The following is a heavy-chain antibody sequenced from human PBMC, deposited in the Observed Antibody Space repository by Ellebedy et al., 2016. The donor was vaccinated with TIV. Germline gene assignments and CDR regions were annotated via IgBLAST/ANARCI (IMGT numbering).Heavy chain of an antibody. D-gene: IGHD5/OR15-5a*01. V-gene: IGHV3-23*01. CDR1: GFTFSSYA. J-gene: IGHJ4*02. Sequence: GESLKISXAASGFTFSSYAMSWVRQAPGKGLEWVSAISGSGGSTYYADSVKGRFTISRDNSKNTLYLQMNSLRAEDTAVYYCAKPFYDYVFSYWGQGTLVTVSS. CDR3: AKPFYDYVFSY. CDR2: ISGSGGST.